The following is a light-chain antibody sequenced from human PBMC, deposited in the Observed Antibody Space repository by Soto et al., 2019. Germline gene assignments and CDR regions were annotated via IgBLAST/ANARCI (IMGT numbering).Light chain of an antibody. CDR3: QQYKNWPPVT. CDR2: GAS. CDR1: QSVNTN. V-gene: IGKV3-15*01. Sequence: ETVMTQSPATLSVSLGERATLSCRASQSVNTNLAWYQQKPGQAPSLLIYGASIRATGVPARFSGSGSVTGFTLAISSLQPEDCAVYVGQQYKNWPPVTFGGGTKVEIK. J-gene: IGKJ4*01.